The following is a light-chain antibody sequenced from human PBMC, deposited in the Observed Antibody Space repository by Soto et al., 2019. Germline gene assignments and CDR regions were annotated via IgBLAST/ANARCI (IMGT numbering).Light chain of an antibody. CDR2: EVT. J-gene: IGLJ1*01. V-gene: IGLV2-14*01. CDR1: SSDVGGYDY. Sequence: QSVLTQPASVSGSPGQSITISCTGTSSDVGGYDYVSWYQQHPGKAPKLMIYEVTNRPSGVSNRFSASKSGDTASLNISGLQAEDEADYYCSSYTGSNTLYVSGTGTKVTVL. CDR3: SSYTGSNTLYV.